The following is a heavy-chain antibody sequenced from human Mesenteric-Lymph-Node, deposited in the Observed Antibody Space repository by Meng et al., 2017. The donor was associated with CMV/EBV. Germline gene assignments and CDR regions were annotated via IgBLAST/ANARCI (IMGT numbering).Heavy chain of an antibody. CDR1: FSSFP. CDR3: ARDPHPSLLSFGVDPLVR. J-gene: IGHJ4*02. Sequence: FSSFPMHWVRRAPGKGLEWLAVISYDGNNKFYADSVKGRFTISRDNSKNTLYLQMNSLRPDDTATYYCARDPHPSLLSFGVDPLVRWGQGTLVTVSS. CDR2: ISYDGNNK. V-gene: IGHV3-30-3*01. D-gene: IGHD3-3*01.